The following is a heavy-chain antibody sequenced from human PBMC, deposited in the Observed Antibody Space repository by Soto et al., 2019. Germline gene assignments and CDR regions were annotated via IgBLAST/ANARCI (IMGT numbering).Heavy chain of an antibody. D-gene: IGHD3-3*01. V-gene: IGHV3-33*01. Sequence: QVQLVESGGGVVQPGRSLRLSCAASGFTFSSYGMHWVRQAPGKGLEWVAVIWYDGSNKYYADSVKGRFTISRDNSKNTLYLQMNRLRAEETAVYYGARYLRDFWSGYQPPVFDYWGQGTLVTVSS. CDR1: GFTFSSYG. J-gene: IGHJ4*02. CDR3: ARYLRDFWSGYQPPVFDY. CDR2: IWYDGSNK.